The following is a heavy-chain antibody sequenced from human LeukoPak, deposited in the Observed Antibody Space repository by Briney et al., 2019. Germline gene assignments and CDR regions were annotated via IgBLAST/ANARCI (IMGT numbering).Heavy chain of an antibody. CDR1: GGTFSSYA. V-gene: IGHV1-69*06. Sequence: SVKVSCKASGGTFSSYAISWVRQASGQGLEWMGGIIPIFGTANYAQKFQGRVTITADKSTSTAYMELSSLRSEDTAVYYCARGRPTTSIAAAGVNWFDPWGQGTLVTVSS. CDR2: IIPIFGTA. J-gene: IGHJ5*02. CDR3: ARGRPTTSIAAAGVNWFDP. D-gene: IGHD6-13*01.